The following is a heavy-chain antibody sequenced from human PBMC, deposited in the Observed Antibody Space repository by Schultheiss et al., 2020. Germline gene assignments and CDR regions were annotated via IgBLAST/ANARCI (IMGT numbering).Heavy chain of an antibody. CDR2: IYHCGST. CDR3: ARDRKGLAAFDI. CDR1: GGSISSGGYY. V-gene: IGHV4-30-2*01. Sequence: SQTLSLTCTVSGGSISSGGYYWSWIRQHPGKGPEWIGYIYHCGSTYFNPSLKSRVTISVDKSKNQFSLKLSSVTAADTAVYYCARDRKGLAAFDIWGQGTTVTVSS. D-gene: IGHD1-14*01. J-gene: IGHJ3*02.